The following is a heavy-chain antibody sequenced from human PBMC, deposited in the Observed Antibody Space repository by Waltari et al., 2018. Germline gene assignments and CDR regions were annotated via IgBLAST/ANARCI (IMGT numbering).Heavy chain of an antibody. CDR2: ISSSSSYI. CDR1: GFTFRSYS. J-gene: IGHJ3*02. CDR3: AREVSYDSSGYYLLDAFDI. D-gene: IGHD3-22*01. Sequence: EVQLVESGGGLVKPGGSLRLSCAASGFTFRSYSMNWVRLAPGKGLEWVSSISSSSSYIYYADSVKGRFTISRDNAKNSLYLQMNSLRAEDTAVYYCAREVSYDSSGYYLLDAFDIWGQGTMVTVSS. V-gene: IGHV3-21*01.